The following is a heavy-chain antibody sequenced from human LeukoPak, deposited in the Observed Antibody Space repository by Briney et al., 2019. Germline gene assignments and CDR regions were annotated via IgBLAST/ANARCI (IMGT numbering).Heavy chain of an antibody. CDR1: GFTFSSYW. V-gene: IGHV3-7*03. J-gene: IGHJ4*02. D-gene: IGHD3-16*01. CDR3: AKASAAGGY. Sequence: PGGSLRLSCAVSGFTFSSYWMSWVRQAPGRGLEWVANIKQDGSEKYYVDSVKGRFTISRDNTKNSLYLQMNSLRAEDTAVYYCAKASAAGGYWGQGTLVTVSS. CDR2: IKQDGSEK.